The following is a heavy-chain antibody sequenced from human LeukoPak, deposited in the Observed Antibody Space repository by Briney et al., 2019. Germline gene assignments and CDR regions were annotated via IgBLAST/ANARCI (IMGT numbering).Heavy chain of an antibody. V-gene: IGHV3-21*01. CDR2: ISSSSSYI. CDR3: ARSFLSIAAAATDY. Sequence: GGSLRLTCAASGFTFSSYSMNWVRQAPGKGLEWVSSISSSSSYIYYADSVKGRFTISRDNAKNSLYLQMNSLRAEDTAVYYCARSFLSIAAAATDYWGQGTLVTVSS. D-gene: IGHD6-13*01. J-gene: IGHJ4*02. CDR1: GFTFSSYS.